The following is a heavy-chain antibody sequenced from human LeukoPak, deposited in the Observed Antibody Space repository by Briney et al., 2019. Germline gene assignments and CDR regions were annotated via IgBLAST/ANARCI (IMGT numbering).Heavy chain of an antibody. CDR2: INPNSGGT. J-gene: IGHJ4*02. D-gene: IGHD3-9*01. CDR1: EYTFTSYY. Sequence: ASVKVSCKASEYTFTSYYMHWVRQAPGQGLEWMGWINPNSGGTSYAQKFQGRVTMTRDTSSSTAYMELSRLRSDDTAVYYCARSETYYDILTGYLILYYFDYWGQGTLVTVSS. V-gene: IGHV1-2*02. CDR3: ARSETYYDILTGYLILYYFDY.